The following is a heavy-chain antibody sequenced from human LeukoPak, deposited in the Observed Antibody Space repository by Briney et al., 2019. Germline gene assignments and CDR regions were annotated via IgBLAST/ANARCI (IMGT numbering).Heavy chain of an antibody. CDR2: IYYSGST. J-gene: IGHJ4*02. CDR1: GGSISSGDYY. D-gene: IGHD3-22*01. CDR3: ARATWLSVGLYYYDSSGYYYYFDY. V-gene: IGHV4-30-4*02. Sequence: SETLSLTCTVSGGSISSGDYYWSWIRQPPGKGLEWIGYIYYSGSTYYNPSLKSRVTISVDTSKNQFSLKLSSVTAADTAVYYCARATWLSVGLYYYDSSGYYYYFDYWGQGTLVTVSS.